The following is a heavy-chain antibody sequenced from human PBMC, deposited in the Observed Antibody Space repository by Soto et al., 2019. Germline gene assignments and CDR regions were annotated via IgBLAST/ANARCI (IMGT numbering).Heavy chain of an antibody. CDR1: GFTFSNFG. D-gene: IGHD2-15*01. V-gene: IGHV3-30*18. J-gene: IGHJ6*02. Sequence: GGSLRLSCVGSGFTFSNFGMHWVRQAPGKGLEWVAGISYDGRSESYVDSVRGRFTLSRDNSKNTLSLQMISLRPEDTGVYYCAKDLHVVMVLSATRGLDVWGQGTTVTVSS. CDR3: AKDLHVVMVLSATRGLDV. CDR2: ISYDGRSE.